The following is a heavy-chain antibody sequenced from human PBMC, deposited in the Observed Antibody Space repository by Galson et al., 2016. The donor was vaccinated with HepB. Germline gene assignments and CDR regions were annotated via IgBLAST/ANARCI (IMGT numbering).Heavy chain of an antibody. V-gene: IGHV3-9*01. J-gene: IGHJ4*02. Sequence: SLRLSCAASEFTFDDYAMHWVRQVPGKGLEWVSGISWDSISMYYADSVKGRFTISRDNAKNSLYLQMNSLRAEDTALYYCVKDELPGVAAAGTHFDYWGQGTLVTVSS. CDR2: ISWDSISM. CDR1: EFTFDDYA. CDR3: VKDELPGVAAAGTHFDY. D-gene: IGHD6-13*01.